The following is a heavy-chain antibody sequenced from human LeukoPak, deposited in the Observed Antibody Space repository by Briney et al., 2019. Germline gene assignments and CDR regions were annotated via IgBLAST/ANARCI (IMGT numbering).Heavy chain of an antibody. J-gene: IGHJ4*02. CDR2: IKQDGSEK. CDR3: ARRGTSSSWAHFDY. V-gene: IGHV3-7*05. Sequence: GGSLRLSCAASGFTFSSYWMSWVRQAPGKGLEWVAKIKQDGSEKYYVDSVKGRFTISRDNAKNSLYLQMNSLGAEDTAVYYCARRGTSSSWAHFDYWGQGTLVTVSS. CDR1: GFTFSSYW. D-gene: IGHD6-13*01.